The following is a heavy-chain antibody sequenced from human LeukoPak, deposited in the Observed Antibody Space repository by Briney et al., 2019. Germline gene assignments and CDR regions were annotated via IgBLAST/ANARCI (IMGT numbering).Heavy chain of an antibody. CDR1: GFTFSNAW. D-gene: IGHD5-18*01. CDR3: AKADTAMAPDGY. Sequence: PGGSLRLSCAASGFTFSNAWMSWVRQAPGKGLEWVGRIKSKTDGGTTDYAAPVKGRFTISRDDSKNTLYLQMNSLKTEDTAVHYCAKADTAMAPDGYWGQGTLVTVSP. CDR2: IKSKTDGGTT. J-gene: IGHJ4*02. V-gene: IGHV3-15*01.